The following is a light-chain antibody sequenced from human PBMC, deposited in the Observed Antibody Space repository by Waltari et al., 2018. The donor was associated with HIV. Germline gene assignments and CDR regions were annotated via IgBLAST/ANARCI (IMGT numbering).Light chain of an antibody. J-gene: IGLJ2*01. CDR1: ALTQQY. V-gene: IGLV3-25*03. CDR3: QSADSSGVDFVV. Sequence: DLTQPPSVSVPPGQTATITCTGDALTQQYGYWYQKKAGQAPVLLINKDSERLSGIPERVSGYSSGTSLTLTINGVRAEDEAEYYCQSADSSGVDFVVFGGGTKLTVL. CDR2: KDS.